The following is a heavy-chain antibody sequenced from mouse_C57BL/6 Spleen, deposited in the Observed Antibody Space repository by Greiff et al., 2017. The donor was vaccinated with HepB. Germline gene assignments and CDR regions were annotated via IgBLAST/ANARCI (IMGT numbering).Heavy chain of an antibody. J-gene: IGHJ2*01. Sequence: VQLQQSGAELVKPGASVKLSCKASGYTFTEYTIHWVKQRSGQGLEWIGWFYPGSGSKNYNEKFKDKATLTADKSSSTADMELSRLTSEDSAVYFVARHEERGYGNLFDYWGQSTTLTVSS. CDR1: GYTFTEYT. CDR3: ARHEERGYGNLFDY. V-gene: IGHV1-62-2*01. CDR2: FYPGSGSK. D-gene: IGHD2-10*02.